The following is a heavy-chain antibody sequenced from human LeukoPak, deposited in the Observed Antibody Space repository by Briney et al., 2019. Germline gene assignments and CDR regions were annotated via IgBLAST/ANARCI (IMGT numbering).Heavy chain of an antibody. CDR1: GFTFSEYA. J-gene: IGHJ4*02. D-gene: IGHD6-19*01. V-gene: IGHV3-23*01. CDR2: ITGRGDVT. CDR3: AKVGWVGY. Sequence: QPGGSLRLSCAASGFTFSEYAVSWVRQAPGKGPEWVSAITGRGDVTSYADSVKGRFTISRDNSKNTLYLQMDSLRVDDTALYYCAKVGWVGYWGQGTLVTVSS.